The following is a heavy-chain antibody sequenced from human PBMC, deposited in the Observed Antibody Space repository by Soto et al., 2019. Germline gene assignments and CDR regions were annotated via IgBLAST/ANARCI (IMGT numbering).Heavy chain of an antibody. V-gene: IGHV4-4*02. J-gene: IGHJ4*02. CDR3: ARGPVAGYYFDY. D-gene: IGHD6-19*01. Sequence: SETLSLTCAVSGGSISSSYWWSWVRQPPGKGLEWIGEIYHSGSTNYNPSLKSRVTISVDTSKNQFSLKLSSVTAADTAVYYCARGPVAGYYFDYWGQGTLVTVPQ. CDR2: IYHSGST. CDR1: GGSISSSYW.